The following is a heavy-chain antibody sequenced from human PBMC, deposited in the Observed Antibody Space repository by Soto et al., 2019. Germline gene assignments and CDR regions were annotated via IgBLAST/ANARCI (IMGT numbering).Heavy chain of an antibody. CDR2: IYPSDSDT. Sequence: LKISFKGSGYNFAGYWIAWVRQMPGKGLELMGIIYPSDSDTRYRPSFQGQVTISADKSISSAYLQWSSLRASDTAMYYCARGGVSTRTFDYWGQGTPVTVSS. V-gene: IGHV5-51*01. D-gene: IGHD3-3*01. CDR3: ARGGVSTRTFDY. J-gene: IGHJ4*02. CDR1: GYNFAGYW.